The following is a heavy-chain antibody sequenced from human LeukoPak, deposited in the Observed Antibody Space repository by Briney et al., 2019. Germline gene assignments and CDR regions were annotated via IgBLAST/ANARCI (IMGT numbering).Heavy chain of an antibody. Sequence: ASVTVSCKASGYTFTSYGISWVRQAPGQGLEWMGWISAYNGNTNYAQKLQGRVTMTTDTSTSTAYMELRSLRSDDTAVYYCARVGGYYDSSGGGSNYWGQGTLVTVSS. J-gene: IGHJ4*02. V-gene: IGHV1-18*01. D-gene: IGHD3-22*01. CDR2: ISAYNGNT. CDR1: GYTFTSYG. CDR3: ARVGGYYDSSGGGSNY.